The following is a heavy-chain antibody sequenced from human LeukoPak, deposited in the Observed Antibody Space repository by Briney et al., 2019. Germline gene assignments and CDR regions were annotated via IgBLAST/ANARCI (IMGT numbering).Heavy chain of an antibody. CDR1: GFTFNNYA. Sequence: PGGSLRLSCAASGFTFNNYAMHWVRQAPGEGLEWVAVISRDGTLQYYADSVKGRLTISRDNSQHTLYLQMNSLSTEDTALYYCARAVPAPGTPENAFDIWGQGTMVTVSS. J-gene: IGHJ3*02. V-gene: IGHV3-30*04. CDR2: ISRDGTLQ. CDR3: ARAVPAPGTPENAFDI. D-gene: IGHD6-13*01.